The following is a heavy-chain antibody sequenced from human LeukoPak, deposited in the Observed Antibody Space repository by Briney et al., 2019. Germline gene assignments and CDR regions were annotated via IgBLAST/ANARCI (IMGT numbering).Heavy chain of an antibody. CDR2: IYYSGNT. Sequence: PSETLSLTCTVSGGSISSDIYYWGWIPQPPGKGLVWIGSIYYSGNTYYNPSLKTRVTISVDTSKNQLSLKLNSVTAADTAVYYCARHVRQQLPPKAFDYWSQGTLVTVSS. CDR1: GGSISSDIYY. D-gene: IGHD6-13*01. V-gene: IGHV4-39*01. J-gene: IGHJ4*02. CDR3: ARHVRQQLPPKAFDY.